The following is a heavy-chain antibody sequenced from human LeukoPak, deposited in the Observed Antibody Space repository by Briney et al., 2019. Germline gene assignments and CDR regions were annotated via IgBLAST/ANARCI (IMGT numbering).Heavy chain of an antibody. D-gene: IGHD6-19*01. V-gene: IGHV3-23*01. Sequence: GGSLRLSCAASGFTFSSYAMSWVRQAPGKGLEWVSAISGSGGSTYYADSMKGRFTISRDNSKNTLYLQMNSLRAEDTAVYYCAKSYYSSGWYQMYYFDYWGQGTLVTVSS. CDR1: GFTFSSYA. CDR2: ISGSGGST. CDR3: AKSYYSSGWYQMYYFDY. J-gene: IGHJ4*02.